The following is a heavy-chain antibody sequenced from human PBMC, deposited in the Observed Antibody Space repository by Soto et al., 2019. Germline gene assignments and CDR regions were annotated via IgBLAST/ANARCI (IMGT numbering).Heavy chain of an antibody. D-gene: IGHD3-10*01. CDR2: INHSGTV. Sequence: QVHLQQWGAGLLKPSETLSLTCAVNGGAFNGYYWTWIRQSPGKGLQWIGEINHSGTVDYNPSLKSRVTFSCDTSKKQFSPPRTSVTAADTAVYYCARAGAALVRGSIGGFCYWGQCTLVTVSS. J-gene: IGHJ1*01. CDR1: GGAFNGYY. V-gene: IGHV4-34*01. CDR3: ARAGAALVRGSIGGFCY.